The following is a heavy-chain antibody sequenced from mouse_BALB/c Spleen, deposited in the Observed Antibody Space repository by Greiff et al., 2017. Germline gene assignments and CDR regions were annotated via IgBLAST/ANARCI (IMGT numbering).Heavy chain of an antibody. V-gene: IGHV2-6-7*01. Sequence: VQLQESGPGLVAPSQSLSITCTVSGFSLTGYGVNWVRQPPGKGLEWLGMIWGDGSTDYNSALKSRLSISKDNSKSQVFLKMNSLQTDDTARYYCARDYGYGGYAMDYWGQGTSVTVSS. CDR2: IWGDGST. D-gene: IGHD1-2*01. CDR1: GFSLTGYG. CDR3: ARDYGYGGYAMDY. J-gene: IGHJ4*01.